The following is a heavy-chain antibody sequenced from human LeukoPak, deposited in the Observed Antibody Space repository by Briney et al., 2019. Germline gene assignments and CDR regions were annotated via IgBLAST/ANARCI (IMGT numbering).Heavy chain of an antibody. CDR1: GFTFSSYG. Sequence: GVSLRLSCAASGFTFSSYGMDWVRQARGKGLEWLSYLSNTNMIHYAESVKGRFTISRDNAKNSLYLQMDGLRPEDTAVYYCARRGDTPMVGDYWGQGTLVTVSS. CDR3: ARRGDTPMVGDY. D-gene: IGHD5-18*01. J-gene: IGHJ4*02. CDR2: LSNTNMI. V-gene: IGHV3-48*01.